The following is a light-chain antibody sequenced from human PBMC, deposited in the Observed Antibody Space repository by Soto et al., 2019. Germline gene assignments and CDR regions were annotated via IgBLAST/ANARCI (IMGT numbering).Light chain of an antibody. Sequence: QSVLTQPPSVSGAPGQRVTISCTGSSSNIGASYDVHWYRQLPGTVPKLLIYRNTHRPSGVPDRFSGSKSGTSASLAITGLQPEDEADYYCQSYDNSLGSSEAFGGGTKLTVL. CDR3: QSYDNSLGSSEA. J-gene: IGLJ2*01. V-gene: IGLV1-40*01. CDR2: RNT. CDR1: SSNIGASYD.